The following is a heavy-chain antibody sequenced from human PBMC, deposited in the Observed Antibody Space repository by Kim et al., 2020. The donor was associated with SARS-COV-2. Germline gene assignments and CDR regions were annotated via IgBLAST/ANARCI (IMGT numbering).Heavy chain of an antibody. CDR1: GYSFTSYW. D-gene: IGHD5-12*01. J-gene: IGHJ4*02. V-gene: IGHV5-10-1*01. CDR3: AARDGYNPDY. CDR2: IDPSDSYT. Sequence: GESLKISCKGSGYSFTSYWISWVRQMPGKGLEWMGRIDPSDSYTNYSPSFQGHVTISADKSISTAYLQWSSLKASDTAMYYCAARDGYNPDYWGQGTLVTVSS.